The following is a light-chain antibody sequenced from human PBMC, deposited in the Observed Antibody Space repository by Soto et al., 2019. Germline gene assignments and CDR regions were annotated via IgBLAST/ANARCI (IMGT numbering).Light chain of an antibody. CDR2: DVS. V-gene: IGLV2-11*01. J-gene: IGLJ3*02. CDR1: SSDVGGYNY. CDR3: CSYAGTYTWV. Sequence: QSALTQPRSVSGSPGQSVTISCTGTSSDVGGYNYVSWYRQHPGKAPKLMIYDVSKRRSGVPDRFSGSKSGNTASLTISGLQAEDEAHYYCCSYAGTYTWVFGGGTKLTVL.